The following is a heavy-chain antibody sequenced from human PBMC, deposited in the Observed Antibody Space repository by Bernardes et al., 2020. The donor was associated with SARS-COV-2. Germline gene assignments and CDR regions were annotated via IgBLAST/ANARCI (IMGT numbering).Heavy chain of an antibody. CDR3: VRVARELEN. V-gene: IGHV4-59*01. CDR2: IYYSGIT. J-gene: IGHJ4*02. Sequence: SETLSLTCTVSGISISSNYWTWIRQPPGKGLGYIGYIYYSGITNYNPSLKSRVTMSVDTSKNQLSLTMSSMTAADTAVYYCVRVARELENWGQGTLVTVSS. D-gene: IGHD1-26*01. CDR1: GISISSNY.